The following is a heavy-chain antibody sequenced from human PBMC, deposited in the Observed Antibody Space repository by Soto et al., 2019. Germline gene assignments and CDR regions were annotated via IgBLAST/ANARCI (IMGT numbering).Heavy chain of an antibody. V-gene: IGHV1-18*01. CDR2: INGYNGNT. J-gene: IGHJ6*02. Sequence: ASVKVSCKASGYTFTTYVISWVRQAPGQGLEWMGWINGYNGNTDYPQKLQGRVTMTTDTSTSTAYMALRSLRSDDTAVYYCAREGSAPYYYYGMYVWGQGTTVTVSS. D-gene: IGHD6-19*01. CDR1: GYTFTTYV. CDR3: AREGSAPYYYYGMYV.